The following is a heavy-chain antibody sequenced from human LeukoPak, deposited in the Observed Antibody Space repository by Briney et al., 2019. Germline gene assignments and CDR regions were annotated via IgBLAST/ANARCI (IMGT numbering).Heavy chain of an antibody. V-gene: IGHV4-30-2*01. Sequence: SETLSLTCAVSGGSISSGGYSWSWIRQPPGKGLEWIGYIYHSGSTYYNPSLKSRVTISVDTSKNQFSLKLSSVTAADTAVYYCARDALVGATGLDYWGQGTLVTVSS. CDR2: IYHSGST. CDR1: GGSISSGGYS. D-gene: IGHD1-26*01. J-gene: IGHJ4*02. CDR3: ARDALVGATGLDY.